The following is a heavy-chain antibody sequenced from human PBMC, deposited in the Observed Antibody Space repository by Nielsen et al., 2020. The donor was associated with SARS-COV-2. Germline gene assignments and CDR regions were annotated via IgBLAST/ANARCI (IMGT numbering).Heavy chain of an antibody. Sequence: GGSLRLSCAASGFTFDDYAMHWVRQAPGKGLEWVSGISWNSGSIGYADSVKGRFTISRDNAKNSLYLQMNSLRAEDTALYYCTPAPYWDQGTLVTVSS. CDR2: ISWNSGSI. CDR3: TPAPY. CDR1: GFTFDDYA. J-gene: IGHJ4*02. V-gene: IGHV3-9*01.